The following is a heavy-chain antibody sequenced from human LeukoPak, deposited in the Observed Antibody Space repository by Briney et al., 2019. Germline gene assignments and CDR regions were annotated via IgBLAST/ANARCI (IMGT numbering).Heavy chain of an antibody. CDR3: ARDFLGYGDYDAFDI. D-gene: IGHD4-17*01. V-gene: IGHV1-69*04. CDR2: IIPIPGIA. J-gene: IGHJ3*02. Sequence: GASVKVSCKASGGTFISYAISWVRQAPGQGLEWMGRIIPIPGIANYAQKFQGRVTITADKSTSTAYMELSSLRSEDTAVYYCARDFLGYGDYDAFDIWGQGTMVTVSS. CDR1: GGTFISYA.